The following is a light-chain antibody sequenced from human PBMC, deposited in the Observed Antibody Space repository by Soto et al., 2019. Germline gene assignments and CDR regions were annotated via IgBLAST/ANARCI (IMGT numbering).Light chain of an antibody. Sequence: QSALTQPASVSGSPGQSIAISCTGTSSDVGGYNYVSWYQQHPGKAPKLMIYDVSNRPSGVSNCFSGSKSGNTASLTTSGLQAEDEADYYCSSYTSSSTLVFGTGTKLTVL. J-gene: IGLJ1*01. CDR2: DVS. V-gene: IGLV2-14*01. CDR3: SSYTSSSTLV. CDR1: SSDVGGYNY.